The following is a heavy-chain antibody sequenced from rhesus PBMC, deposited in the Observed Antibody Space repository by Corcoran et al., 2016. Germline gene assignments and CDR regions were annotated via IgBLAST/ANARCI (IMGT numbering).Heavy chain of an antibody. CDR1: GYTFTDYY. J-gene: IGHJ4*01. CDR2: INPYNGNT. CDR3: ARSSGSYYPMSL. D-gene: IGHD3-16*01. V-gene: IGHV1S2*01. Sequence: QVQLVQSGAEVKKPGSSVKVSCKASGYTFTDYYMHWVIQAPRQGLEWMGWINPYNGNTKYAQKFQGRVTMTRDTATSTAYMELSSLRSEDTGVYYCARSSGSYYPMSLWGQGGLVTVSS.